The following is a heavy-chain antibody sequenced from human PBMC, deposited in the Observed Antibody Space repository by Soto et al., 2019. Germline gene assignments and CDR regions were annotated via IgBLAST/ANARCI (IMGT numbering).Heavy chain of an antibody. D-gene: IGHD5-18*01. CDR2: LGPSGGST. J-gene: IGHJ4*02. CDR1: GFTFSTFA. V-gene: IGHV3-23*01. CDR3: AKVGFPYSYGYLFYY. Sequence: EVQLLESGGGLVQPGGSLRLSGAASGFTFSTFALTWFRRPPGKGLEWASVLGPSGGSTYYADPVKGRFTIARDNSKNTLYLQMNSLRVEDTAVYYCAKVGFPYSYGYLFYYWGQGTLVTVSS.